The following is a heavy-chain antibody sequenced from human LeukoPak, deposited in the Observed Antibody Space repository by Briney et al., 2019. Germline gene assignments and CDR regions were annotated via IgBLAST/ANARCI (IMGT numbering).Heavy chain of an antibody. CDR2: IKQDGSEK. V-gene: IGHV3-7*01. Sequence: GGSLRLSCAASGFTFSSYWMSWVRQAPGKGLEWVANIKQDGSEKYYVDSVKGRFTISRDNAKNSLYLQMNSLRAEDTAVYYCARDLIVVVRGNYYMDVWGKGTTVTVSS. CDR3: ARDLIVVVRGNYYMDV. CDR1: GFTFSSYW. J-gene: IGHJ6*03. D-gene: IGHD3-22*01.